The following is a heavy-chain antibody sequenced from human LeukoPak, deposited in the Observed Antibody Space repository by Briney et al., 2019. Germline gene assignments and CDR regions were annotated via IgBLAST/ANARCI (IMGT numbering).Heavy chain of an antibody. J-gene: IGHJ4*02. CDR3: ARDRSGHLDY. V-gene: IGHV1-69*04. D-gene: IGHD3-3*01. CDR1: GGTFSSYA. Sequence: SVKVSCKASGGTFSSYAISWVRQAPGQGLEWMGRIIPILGIGNYAQKFQGRVTITADKSTSTAYMELSSLRSEDTAVYYCARDRSGHLDYWGQGTLVTVSS. CDR2: IIPILGIG.